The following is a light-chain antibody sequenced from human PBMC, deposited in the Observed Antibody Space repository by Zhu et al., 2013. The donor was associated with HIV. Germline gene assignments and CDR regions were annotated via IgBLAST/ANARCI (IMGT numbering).Light chain of an antibody. CDR2: DNN. V-gene: IGLV1-51*01. J-gene: IGLJ3*02. CDR3: GTWDSSLSAGV. Sequence: QSVLTQPPSVSAAPGQKVTISCSGSSSNSGNNYVSWYQQLPGTAPKLLIYDNNKRPSGTPDRFSGSKSGTSATLGITGLQTGDEAEYYCGTWDSSLSAGVFGGGTKLTVL. CDR1: SSNSGNNY.